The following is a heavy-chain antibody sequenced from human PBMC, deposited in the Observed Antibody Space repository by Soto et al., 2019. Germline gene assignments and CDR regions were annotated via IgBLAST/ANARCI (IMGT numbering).Heavy chain of an antibody. CDR1: AFTFNNYA. V-gene: IGHV3-23*01. Sequence: EVQLLESGGGLVQPGGSLSLSCAASAFTFNNYAMSLVRQAPGKGLEWVSGIGGSGRTTYYADSVKGRFTISRDNSNNTLFLQMNSLRAEDTAVYYCAKSRYSDSSGDFYDYWGQGTLVTVSS. J-gene: IGHJ4*02. D-gene: IGHD3-22*01. CDR2: IGGSGRTT. CDR3: AKSRYSDSSGDFYDY.